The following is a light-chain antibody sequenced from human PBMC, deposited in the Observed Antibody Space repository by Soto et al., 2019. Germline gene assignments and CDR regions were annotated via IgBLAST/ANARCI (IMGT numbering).Light chain of an antibody. CDR2: WAS. CDR3: QHYYTSPLT. CDR1: QSLLYSSNNKNY. Sequence: DIVMTQSPDSLAVSLGERATINCKSSQSLLYSSNNKNYLAWYQQKSGQPPKLLIYWASTRESGVPDRFSGSGSGTDFTHTITNLQAEDVAVYYCQHYYTSPLTFGGGTKVE. V-gene: IGKV4-1*01. J-gene: IGKJ4*01.